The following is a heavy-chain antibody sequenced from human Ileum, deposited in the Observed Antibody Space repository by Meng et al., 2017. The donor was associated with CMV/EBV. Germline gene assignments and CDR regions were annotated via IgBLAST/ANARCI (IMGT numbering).Heavy chain of an antibody. Sequence: GESLKISCAASGFTFSSYWMNWVRQAPGKGPEWVANINQDGSEQDYVDSVKGRFTISRDNAESSLFLQMNSLRGEDTAVYYCARLFRTSLTSPMGYWGQGTLVTVSS. D-gene: IGHD1-14*01. CDR2: INQDGSEQ. CDR3: ARLFRTSLTSPMGY. J-gene: IGHJ4*02. V-gene: IGHV3-7*01. CDR1: GFTFSSYW.